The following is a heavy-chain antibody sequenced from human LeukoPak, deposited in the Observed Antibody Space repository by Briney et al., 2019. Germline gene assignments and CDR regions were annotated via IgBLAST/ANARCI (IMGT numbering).Heavy chain of an antibody. CDR2: ISSSSITI. Sequence: GGSLRLSCAASGFTFSSYSLNWVRQAPGKGLEWVSFISSSSITIYYADSVKGRFTISRDNAEKSLYLQMNSLSAEDTAVYYCARDRGGSYSAIDYWGQGTLVTVSS. V-gene: IGHV3-48*04. J-gene: IGHJ4*02. D-gene: IGHD2-15*01. CDR1: GFTFSSYS. CDR3: ARDRGGSYSAIDY.